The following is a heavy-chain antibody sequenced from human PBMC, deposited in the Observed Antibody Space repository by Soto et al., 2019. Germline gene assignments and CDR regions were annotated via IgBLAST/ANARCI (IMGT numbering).Heavy chain of an antibody. CDR3: ARDGVSSSSPNWFDP. J-gene: IGHJ5*02. V-gene: IGHV1-69*12. Sequence: QVQLVQSGAEVKKPGSSVKVSCKASGGTFSSYAISWVRQAPGQGLEWMGGIIPIFGTANYAQKFQGRVTMXXDXSXXTAYMELSSLRSEDTAVYYCARDGVSSSSPNWFDPWGQGTLVTVSS. D-gene: IGHD6-6*01. CDR1: GGTFSSYA. CDR2: IIPIFGTA.